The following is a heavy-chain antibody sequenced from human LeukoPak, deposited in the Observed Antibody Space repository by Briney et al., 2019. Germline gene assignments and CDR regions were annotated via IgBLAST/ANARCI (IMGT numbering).Heavy chain of an antibody. V-gene: IGHV3-72*01. J-gene: IGHJ6*02. CDR3: ARSSANWPFDV. CDR1: GFTFSDHY. D-gene: IGHD1-1*01. Sequence: GGSLRLSCAASGFTFSDHYMDWVRQAPGKGLEWVVRIRNKANSYTTEYAASVKGRFTISRDDSKNSLYLQMNSLKTEDTAVYYCARSSANWPFDVWGQGTTVTVSS. CDR2: IRNKANSYTT.